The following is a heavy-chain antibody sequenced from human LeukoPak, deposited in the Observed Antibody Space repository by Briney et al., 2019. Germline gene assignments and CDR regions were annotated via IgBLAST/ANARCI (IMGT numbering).Heavy chain of an antibody. CDR2: ISYDGSNK. D-gene: IGHD4-23*01. V-gene: IGHV3-30-3*02. CDR1: GFTFSSYA. Sequence: GGSLRLSCAASGFTFSSYAMHWVRQAPGKGLEWVAVISYDGSNKYYADSVKGRFTISRDNSKNTLYLQMNSLRAEDTAVYYCAKYAPPTTVVTRFFDYWGQGTLVTVSS. CDR3: AKYAPPTTVVTRFFDY. J-gene: IGHJ4*02.